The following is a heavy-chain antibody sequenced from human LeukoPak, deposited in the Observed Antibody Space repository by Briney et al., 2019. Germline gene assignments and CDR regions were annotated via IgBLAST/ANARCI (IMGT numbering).Heavy chain of an antibody. CDR1: SGSISTSNYY. J-gene: IGHJ6*03. CDR2: IFYSGST. D-gene: IGHD5-18*01. CDR3: ARGRGYSYGYGYYYYMDV. V-gene: IGHV4-39*07. Sequence: SETLSLTCTVSSGSISTSNYYWGWVRQPPGKALEWIGNIFYSGSTYYSPSLKSRVTISLDTSRNQFSLKLSSVTAADTAVYYCARGRGYSYGYGYYYYMDVWGKGTTVTVSS.